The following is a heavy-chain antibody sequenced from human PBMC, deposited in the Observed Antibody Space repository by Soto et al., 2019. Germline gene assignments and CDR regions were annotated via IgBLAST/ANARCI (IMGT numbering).Heavy chain of an antibody. Sequence: QVQLEQSGAEVKQPGSSVKVSCKASGGNFQTYAFTWVRQAPGQGLEWMGGIIPVFASTTPAQKFQGRFAITADDSTYSFFMDQSSTRSEDRSIYYCASARTGVYGSGSTSPLFYYGMDVWGQGTAVTVSS. D-gene: IGHD3-10*01. V-gene: IGHV1-69*12. CDR2: IIPVFAST. CDR1: GGNFQTYA. CDR3: ASARTGVYGSGSTSPLFYYGMDV. J-gene: IGHJ6*02.